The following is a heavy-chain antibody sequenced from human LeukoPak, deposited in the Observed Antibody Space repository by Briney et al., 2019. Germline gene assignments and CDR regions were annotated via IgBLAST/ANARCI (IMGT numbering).Heavy chain of an antibody. V-gene: IGHV4-34*01. D-gene: IGHD6-13*01. Sequence: SETLSLTCAVYGGSFSGYYWSWIRQPPGKGLEWIGEINHSGSTNYNPSLESRVTISVDTSKNQFSLKLSSVTAADTAVYYCASFSSPDYWGQGTLVTVSS. J-gene: IGHJ4*02. CDR1: GGSFSGYY. CDR2: INHSGST. CDR3: ASFSSPDY.